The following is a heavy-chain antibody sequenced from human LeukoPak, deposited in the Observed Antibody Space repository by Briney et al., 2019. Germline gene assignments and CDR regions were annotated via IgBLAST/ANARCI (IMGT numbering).Heavy chain of an antibody. V-gene: IGHV4-31*03. D-gene: IGHD4-23*01. CDR1: GGSISSGGYY. Sequence: SETLSLTCTVSGGSISSGGYYWSWIRQHPGKGLEWIGYIYYSGSTYYNPSLKSRVTISVDTSKTQFSLKLSSVTAADTAVYYCARDRRYGGNTATPENYGMDVWGQGTTVTVSS. CDR3: ARDRRYGGNTATPENYGMDV. CDR2: IYYSGST. J-gene: IGHJ6*02.